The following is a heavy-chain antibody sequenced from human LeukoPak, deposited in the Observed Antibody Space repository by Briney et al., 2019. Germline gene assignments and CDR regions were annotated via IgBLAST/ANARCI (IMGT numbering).Heavy chain of an antibody. J-gene: IGHJ6*03. CDR3: ARLKRVVGAPRSRYYYYYMDV. CDR1: GGSISSGGYS. CDR2: IYYSGST. D-gene: IGHD1-26*01. Sequence: SETLSLTCAVSGGSISSGGYSWSWIRQPPGKGLEWIGYIYYSGSTYYNPSLKSRATISVDTSKNQFSLKLSSVTAADTAVYYCARLKRVVGAPRSRYYYYYMDVWGKGTTVTISS. V-gene: IGHV4-30-2*03.